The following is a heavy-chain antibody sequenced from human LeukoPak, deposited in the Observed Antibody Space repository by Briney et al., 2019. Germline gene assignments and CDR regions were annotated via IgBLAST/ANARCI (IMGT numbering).Heavy chain of an antibody. J-gene: IGHJ4*02. D-gene: IGHD6-13*01. CDR3: VRESGAAAHY. V-gene: IGHV3-74*01. CDR1: GFTFSSYW. CDR2: INSDESTT. Sequence: PGGSLSLSCEASGFTFSSYWMHWVRQAPGKGLVWVSRINSDESTTNYADSVKGRFTISRDNAKNTLYLQMDSLRAEDTAVYYCVRESGAAAHYWGQGTLVTVSS.